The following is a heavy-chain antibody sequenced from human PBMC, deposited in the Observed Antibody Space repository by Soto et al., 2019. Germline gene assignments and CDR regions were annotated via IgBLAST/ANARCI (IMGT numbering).Heavy chain of an antibody. Sequence: QVQLVQSGTEVKKPGASVKVSCQASGYSISAYYIHWVRQAPGQGLEWMGWIDPKNGGTVSAQKFQGRLTMTRDTSISTVSMDLSGLTSDDTALYYCGRDDYGIFPYLGQGSLVTVSS. CDR2: IDPKNGGT. D-gene: IGHD3-10*01. J-gene: IGHJ4*02. CDR1: GYSISAYY. V-gene: IGHV1-2*02. CDR3: GRDDYGIFPY.